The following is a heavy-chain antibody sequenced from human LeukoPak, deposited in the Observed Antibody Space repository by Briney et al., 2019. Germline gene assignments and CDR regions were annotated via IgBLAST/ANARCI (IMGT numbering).Heavy chain of an antibody. CDR3: ARDSPRTLPDY. J-gene: IGHJ4*02. V-gene: IGHV1-69*04. CDR2: IIPILGIA. Sequence: ASVKVSCKASGGTFSSYAISWVRQAPGQGLEWMGRIIPILGIANYAQKFQGRVTITADKSTSTAYMELSSLRSDDTAVYYCARDSPRTLPDYWGQGTLVTVSS. CDR1: GGTFSSYA.